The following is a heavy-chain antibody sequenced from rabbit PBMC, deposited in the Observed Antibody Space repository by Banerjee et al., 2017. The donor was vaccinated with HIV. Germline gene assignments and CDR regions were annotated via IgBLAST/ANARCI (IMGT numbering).Heavy chain of an antibody. CDR3: ARGDAGSYYTAYGMDL. Sequence: QEQLEESGGDLVKPEGSLTLTCTASGFSFSNGYVMCWVRQAPGKGLEWIACINTISGDTVYATWAKGRFTISKASWTTVTLQMTSLTAADTATYFCARGDAGSYYTAYGMDLWGQGTLVTVS. CDR2: INTISGDT. J-gene: IGHJ3*01. CDR1: GFSFSNGYV. D-gene: IGHD8-1*01. V-gene: IGHV1S45*01.